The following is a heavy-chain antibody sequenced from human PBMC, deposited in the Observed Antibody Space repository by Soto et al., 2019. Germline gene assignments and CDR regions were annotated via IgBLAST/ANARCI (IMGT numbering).Heavy chain of an antibody. Sequence: QVQLVQSGAEVKRPGSSVKVSCKASGDTFNFYSINWVRQAPGVGLEWVGRVNPILSMSNYAQRFQGRVTMTADKSTSTAYMELRSLRSEXPAIYYXAXXXGSXXXAFDYWGQGALVTVSS. CDR2: VNPILSMS. CDR1: GDTFNFYS. CDR3: AXXXGSXXXAFDY. J-gene: IGHJ4*02. V-gene: IGHV1-69*02.